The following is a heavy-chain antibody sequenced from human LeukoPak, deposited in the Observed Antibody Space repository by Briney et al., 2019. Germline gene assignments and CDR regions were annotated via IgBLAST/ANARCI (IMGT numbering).Heavy chain of an antibody. J-gene: IGHJ4*02. CDR3: ARSVDTAMVTIDY. Sequence: GESLKISCKGSGYSFTSYWIGWVRQMPGKGLEWMGIIYPGDSDTRNSPSFQGQVTISADKSTSPAYLQWSSLKASDTAMYYCARSVDTAMVTIDYWGQGTLVTVSS. CDR1: GYSFTSYW. D-gene: IGHD5-18*01. CDR2: IYPGDSDT. V-gene: IGHV5-51*01.